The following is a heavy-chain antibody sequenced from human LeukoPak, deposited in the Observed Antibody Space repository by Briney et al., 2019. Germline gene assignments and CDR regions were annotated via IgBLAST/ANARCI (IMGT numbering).Heavy chain of an antibody. J-gene: IGHJ1*01. V-gene: IGHV4-38-2*02. CDR1: GYSISSGYY. CDR3: ARDLTYYYDSSGYSEYFQH. D-gene: IGHD3-22*01. Sequence: SETLSLTCTVSGYSISSGYYWGWIRQPPGKGLEWIGSIYHSGSTYYNPSLKSRVTISVDTSKNQFSLKLSSVTAADTAVYYCARDLTYYYDSSGYSEYFQHWGQGTLVTVSS. CDR2: IYHSGST.